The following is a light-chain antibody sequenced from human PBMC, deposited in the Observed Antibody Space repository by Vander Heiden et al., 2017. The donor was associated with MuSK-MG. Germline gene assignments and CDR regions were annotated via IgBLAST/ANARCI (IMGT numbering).Light chain of an antibody. CDR2: GAS. V-gene: IGKV3-20*01. Sequence: EIVLTQSPGTLSLSPGERATLSCRASQSLGTSYLAWYQQTPGQAPRLLIYGASTRAPGIPDRFSGSGSGTDFTLTVTRLEPEDFAVYFCHQYGSTPQTFGPGTRLEIK. CDR1: QSLGTSY. J-gene: IGKJ2*01. CDR3: HQYGSTPQT.